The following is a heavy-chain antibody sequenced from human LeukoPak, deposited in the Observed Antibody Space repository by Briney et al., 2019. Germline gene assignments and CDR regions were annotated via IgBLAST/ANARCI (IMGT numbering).Heavy chain of an antibody. CDR3: ARGASESKPSMDV. D-gene: IGHD1-14*01. CDR2: INPNSGGT. V-gene: IGHV1-2*02. Sequence: ASVKVSCKASGYTFTGYYMHWVRQAPGQGLEWMGWINPNSGGTNYAQKFQGRVTITRNTPISTAYMELSSLRSEDTAVYYCARGASESKPSMDVWGKGTTVTVSS. J-gene: IGHJ6*03. CDR1: GYTFTGYY.